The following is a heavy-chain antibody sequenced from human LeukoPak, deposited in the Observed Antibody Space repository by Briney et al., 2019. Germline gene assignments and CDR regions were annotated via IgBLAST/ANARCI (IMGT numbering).Heavy chain of an antibody. CDR3: AREGDNEYSSSSGNAFDI. Sequence: ASVKVSCKASGYTFTSYYMHWVRQAPGQGLEWMGIINPSGGSTSYAQKFQGRVTMTRDMSTSTVYMELSSLRSEDTAVYYCAREGDNEYSSSSGNAFDIWGQGTMVTVSS. V-gene: IGHV1-46*01. D-gene: IGHD6-6*01. CDR2: INPSGGST. CDR1: GYTFTSYY. J-gene: IGHJ3*02.